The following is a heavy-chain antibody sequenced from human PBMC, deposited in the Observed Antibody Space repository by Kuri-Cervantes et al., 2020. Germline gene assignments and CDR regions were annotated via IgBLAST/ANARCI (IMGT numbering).Heavy chain of an antibody. Sequence: GSLRLSCAVYGGSFSGYYWSWIRQPPGKGLEWIGEINHSGSTNYNPSLKSRVTILVDTSKNQFSLKLSSVTAADTAVYYCARDYGGNSLLTFLDYWGQGTLVTVSS. CDR3: ARDYGGNSLLTFLDY. D-gene: IGHD4-23*01. CDR1: GGSFSGYY. V-gene: IGHV4-34*01. CDR2: INHSGST. J-gene: IGHJ4*02.